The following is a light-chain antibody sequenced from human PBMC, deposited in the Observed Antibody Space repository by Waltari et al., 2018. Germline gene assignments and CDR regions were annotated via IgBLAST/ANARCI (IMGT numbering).Light chain of an antibody. V-gene: IGKV1-33*01. J-gene: IGKJ1*01. Sequence: DIQMPQSPSSLSASVGDRVTITCQASQDISNYLNWYQQKPGKAPKLLIYDASNLETGVPSRFSGSGSGTDFTFTISSLQPEDIATYYCQQYDNLPSVFGQGTKVEIK. CDR1: QDISNY. CDR3: QQYDNLPSV. CDR2: DAS.